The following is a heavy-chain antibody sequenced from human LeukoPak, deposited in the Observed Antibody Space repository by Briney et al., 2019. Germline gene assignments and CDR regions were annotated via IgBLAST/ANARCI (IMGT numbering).Heavy chain of an antibody. CDR2: IKEDGSAQ. D-gene: IGHD5-12*01. V-gene: IGHV3-7*05. CDR1: GFAFSRFW. CDR3: ARLIVAGNFDY. J-gene: IGHJ4*02. Sequence: PGGSLRLSCAASGFAFSRFWMTWVRQAPGKGLEWVGNIKEDGSAQYYLDSVKGRFTISRDNAKRSLYPQMNSLRDDDTAVYYCARLIVAGNFDYWGQGSLVTVSS.